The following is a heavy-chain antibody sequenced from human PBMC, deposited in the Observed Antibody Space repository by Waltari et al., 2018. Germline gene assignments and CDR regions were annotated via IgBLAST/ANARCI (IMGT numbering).Heavy chain of an antibody. D-gene: IGHD1-26*01. Sequence: VLLLQSGAAVKKPGTTVKISCKVSAFTITNYYIHWVQQAPGKGLHWMGLVGPEDGEAIYSENVQGRVTMSAETSTDTVYMQLSSLTSDDTAIYYCATGLEDSDSASRPFDVWGQGTMVTVS. CDR2: VGPEDGEA. CDR1: AFTITNYY. J-gene: IGHJ3*01. V-gene: IGHV1-69-2*01. CDR3: ATGLEDSDSASRPFDV.